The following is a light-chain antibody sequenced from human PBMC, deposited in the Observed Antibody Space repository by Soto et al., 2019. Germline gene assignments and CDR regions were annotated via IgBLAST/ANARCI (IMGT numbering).Light chain of an antibody. CDR2: AAS. V-gene: IGKV1-39*01. J-gene: IGKJ4*01. CDR3: QQSFSIPLA. Sequence: DIQMTQSPSSLSASVGDRVTITCRPSQSISTYLNWYQQKPGKAPNLLIYAASSLQSGVPSRFSGSGSGTDFTLTISSLQPEDFATYYCQQSFSIPLAFGGGTEVEIK. CDR1: QSISTY.